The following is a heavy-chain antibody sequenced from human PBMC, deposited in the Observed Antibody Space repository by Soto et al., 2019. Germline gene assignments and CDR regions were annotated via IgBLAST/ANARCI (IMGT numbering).Heavy chain of an antibody. Sequence: QVQLQQSGPGLVRPSETLSLTCTVSGDSISRYYWSWIRQSPGKGLEWIGYIYDGGSTRYNPSLRSRVTISADTSENQLSLKLSSVTAADTAVYYCARAPTYSYGSGSPYYFYAMDVWGQGTTVTVSS. CDR3: ARAPTYSYGSGSPYYFYAMDV. V-gene: IGHV4-59*01. D-gene: IGHD3-10*01. J-gene: IGHJ6*02. CDR2: IYDGGST. CDR1: GDSISRYY.